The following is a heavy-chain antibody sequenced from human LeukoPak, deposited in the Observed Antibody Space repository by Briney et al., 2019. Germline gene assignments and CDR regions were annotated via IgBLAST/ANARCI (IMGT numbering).Heavy chain of an antibody. J-gene: IGHJ4*02. CDR2: TTYSGST. Sequence: SETLSLTCTVSGGSVSSGSYYWSWIRQPPGKGLEWIGYTTYSGSTNYNPSLKSRVTISVDTSKNQFSLRLRSVTAAATAVYYCARGYYDILTGPPGYWGQGTLVTVSS. CDR3: ARGYYDILTGPPGY. CDR1: GGSVSSGSYY. V-gene: IGHV4-61*01. D-gene: IGHD3-9*01.